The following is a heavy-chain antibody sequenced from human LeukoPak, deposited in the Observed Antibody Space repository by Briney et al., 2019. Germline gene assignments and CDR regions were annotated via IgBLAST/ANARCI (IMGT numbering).Heavy chain of an antibody. J-gene: IGHJ4*02. V-gene: IGHV3-7*01. CDR2: IKQDGSEK. CDR1: GFTFSSYW. Sequence: GGSLRLSCAVSGFTFSSYWMNRVRQAPGKGLEWVANIKQDGSEKYYVDSVKGRFTISRDNAKSSLYLQMNSLRAEDTAVYYCAGGTGWSFVYWGQGTLVTVSS. D-gene: IGHD6-19*01. CDR3: AGGTGWSFVY.